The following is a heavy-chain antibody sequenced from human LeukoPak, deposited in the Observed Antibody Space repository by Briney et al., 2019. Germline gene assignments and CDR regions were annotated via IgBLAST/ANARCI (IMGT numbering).Heavy chain of an antibody. V-gene: IGHV5-51*01. Sequence: GGSLKSSCKGSAYIFTNYCNGWVRHMPGKGLEWMGFNYPGNSDTRYSPSFQGQATISADKSSSTAYLQWGSLKASDTAMYYCARGVPASRGPYFDNWGEGTLVTVSS. J-gene: IGHJ4*02. CDR2: NYPGNSDT. CDR3: ARGVPASRGPYFDN. CDR1: AYIFTNYC. D-gene: IGHD2-2*01.